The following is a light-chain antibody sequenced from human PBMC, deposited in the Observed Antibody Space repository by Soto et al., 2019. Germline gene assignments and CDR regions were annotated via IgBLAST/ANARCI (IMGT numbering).Light chain of an antibody. CDR2: AAS. V-gene: IGKV1-6*01. J-gene: IGKJ4*01. CDR1: QGTRYD. Sequence: AIQMTQSPSSLSASVGDEVTITCRASQGTRYDLGWYQQKPGKAPKLLIYAASRLQSGVASRFSGSGSVTDFTLTISSLQSEDFTTYYCLQDYNYPLTCGGWTKVEIK. CDR3: LQDYNYPLT.